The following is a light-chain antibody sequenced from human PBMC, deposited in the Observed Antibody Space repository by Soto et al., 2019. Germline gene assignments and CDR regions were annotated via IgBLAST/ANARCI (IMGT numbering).Light chain of an antibody. V-gene: IGKV4-1*01. Sequence: DIVMTQSPDSLAVSLGERATINCTSSQSVLDSSTNKNYLSWYHQKPGQPPQLLIHWASIRESGVPDRFSGRGSRTDFTLTISSLQAEDVAIYYCQQYYETPHTFGLGTKLEIK. CDR2: WAS. CDR3: QQYYETPHT. J-gene: IGKJ2*01. CDR1: QSVLDSSTNKNY.